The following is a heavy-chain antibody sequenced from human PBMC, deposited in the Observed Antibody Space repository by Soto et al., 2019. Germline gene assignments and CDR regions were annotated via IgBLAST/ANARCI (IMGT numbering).Heavy chain of an antibody. V-gene: IGHV1-69*01. Sequence: QVQLVQSGAEVKKPGSSVKVSCKASGGTFSSYAISWVRQAPGQGLEWMGGIIHIFGTANYAQKFQGRVTITADESTSTDYMERSSLRSEDTAVYYCARAYSSSRRENWFDPWGQGTLVTVSS. CDR1: GGTFSSYA. CDR2: IIHIFGTA. CDR3: ARAYSSSRRENWFDP. J-gene: IGHJ5*02. D-gene: IGHD6-13*01.